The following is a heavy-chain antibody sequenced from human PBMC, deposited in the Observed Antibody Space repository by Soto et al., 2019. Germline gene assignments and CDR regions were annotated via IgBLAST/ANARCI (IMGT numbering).Heavy chain of an antibody. CDR1: GFTFSSYS. D-gene: IGHD3-3*01. CDR3: ARASGFGVVIRFDP. Sequence: EVQLVESGGGLVKPGGSLRLSCAASGFTFSSYSMNWVRQAPGKGLEWVSSISSSSSYIYYADSVKGRFTISRDNAKNSLYLQMNSLRAEDTAVYYCARASGFGVVIRFDPWGQGTLVTVSS. J-gene: IGHJ5*02. CDR2: ISSSSSYI. V-gene: IGHV3-21*01.